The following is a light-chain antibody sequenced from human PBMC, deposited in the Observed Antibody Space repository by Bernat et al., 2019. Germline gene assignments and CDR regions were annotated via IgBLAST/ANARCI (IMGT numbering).Light chain of an antibody. CDR3: QQYTDWPQYT. Sequence: VMTQSPATLSVSPGERVTLSCRAGHSVSSNLAWYQQKAGQAPRLLIYDASTRATGVPARFSGSGSGTEFTLTISGLQSEDFAVYYCQQYTDWPQYTFGQGTTLEI. CDR2: DAS. J-gene: IGKJ2*01. CDR1: HSVSSN. V-gene: IGKV3-15*01.